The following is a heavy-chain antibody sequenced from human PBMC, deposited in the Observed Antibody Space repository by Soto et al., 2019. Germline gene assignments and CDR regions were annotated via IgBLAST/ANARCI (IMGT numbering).Heavy chain of an antibody. V-gene: IGHV4-4*07. D-gene: IGHD6-13*01. CDR2: IYTSGGT. Sequence: LVPPSETLSLTCTVSGGSISTYYWSWIRQPAGKGLEWIGRIYTSGGTNYNPSLKSRVTMSVDTSKKQFSLKLSSVTAADTAVYYCARGAAAGVDYGMDFWGQGTTVTVSS. CDR3: ARGAAAGVDYGMDF. J-gene: IGHJ6*02. CDR1: GGSISTYY.